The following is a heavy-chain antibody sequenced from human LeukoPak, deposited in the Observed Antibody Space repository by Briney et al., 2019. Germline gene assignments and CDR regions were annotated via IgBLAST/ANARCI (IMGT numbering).Heavy chain of an antibody. Sequence: SETLSLTCTVSGGSISSSSYYWGWIRQPPGKGLEWIGSIYYSGSTYYNPSLKSRVTISVDTSKNQFSLKLSSVAAADTAVYYCARVDVLLWFGELYPRNYWFDPWGQGTLVTVSS. J-gene: IGHJ5*02. V-gene: IGHV4-39*01. CDR2: IYYSGST. CDR3: ARVDVLLWFGELYPRNYWFDP. CDR1: GGSISSSSYY. D-gene: IGHD3-10*01.